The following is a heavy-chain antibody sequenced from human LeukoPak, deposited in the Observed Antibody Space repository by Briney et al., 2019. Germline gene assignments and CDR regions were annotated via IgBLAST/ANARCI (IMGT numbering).Heavy chain of an antibody. CDR1: GFTFSIYA. CDR3: VKESSGGADAFDI. CDR2: SSGSGGGT. J-gene: IGHJ3*02. Sequence: GGSLRLPCASSGFTFSIYAMSWVRQAPGKGLEWVSGSSGSGGGTYYAGSVKGRFTLSRDNSKNTLYLQMNSLRVEDTAIYYCVKESSGGADAFDIWGQGTMVTVSS. D-gene: IGHD6-19*01. V-gene: IGHV3-23*01.